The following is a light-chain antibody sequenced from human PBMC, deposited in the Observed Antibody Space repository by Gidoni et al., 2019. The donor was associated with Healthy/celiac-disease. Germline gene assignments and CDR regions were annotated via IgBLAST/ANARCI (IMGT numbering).Light chain of an antibody. J-gene: IGLJ1*01. Sequence: QSALPHPASVSGSPGQLIPISCTGTSSDVGSYNLVSWYQQHPGKAPKLMIYEGSKRPSGVSNRFSGSKSGNTASLTISGLQAEDEADYYCCSYAGSSTFHYVFGTGTKVTVL. CDR2: EGS. CDR3: CSYAGSSTFHYV. CDR1: SSDVGSYNL. V-gene: IGLV2-23*03.